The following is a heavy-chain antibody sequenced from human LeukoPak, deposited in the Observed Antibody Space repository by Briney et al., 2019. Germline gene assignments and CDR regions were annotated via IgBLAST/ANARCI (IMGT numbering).Heavy chain of an antibody. CDR2: MNPNSVNT. J-gene: IGHJ5*02. Sequence: ASVKVSCKASGYTFTGYYMHWVRQATGQGLEWMGWMNPNSVNTGYAQKFQGRVAITRNTSISTAYMELSSLRSEDTAVYYCARGGRYYGSGSYDSFSWFDPWGQGTLVTVSS. D-gene: IGHD3-10*01. V-gene: IGHV1-8*03. CDR1: GYTFTGYY. CDR3: ARGGRYYGSGSYDSFSWFDP.